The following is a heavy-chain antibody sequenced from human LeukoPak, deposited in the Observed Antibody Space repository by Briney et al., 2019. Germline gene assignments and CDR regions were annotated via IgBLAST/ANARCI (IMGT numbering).Heavy chain of an antibody. J-gene: IGHJ2*01. D-gene: IGHD6-6*01. V-gene: IGHV4-61*02. CDR2: IYTSGST. CDR3: ARVRIAALDWYFDL. Sequence: SETMSLTCTASGGSISSGSYYWSWIRQPAVKGLEWIGRIYTSGSTNYNPSTKSGVTISVDTSKNQFSLKLSSVTAADTAVYYCARVRIAALDWYFDLWGRGTLVTVSS. CDR1: GGSISSGSYY.